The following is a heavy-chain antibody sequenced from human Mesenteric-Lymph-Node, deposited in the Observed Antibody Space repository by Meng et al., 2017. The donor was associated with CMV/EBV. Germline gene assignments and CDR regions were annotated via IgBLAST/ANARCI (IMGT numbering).Heavy chain of an antibody. CDR1: GFTFTTFA. D-gene: IGHD3-3*01. CDR3: AKDQLRFRA. CDR2: ISGRGDIT. J-gene: IGHJ5*02. Sequence: GESLKISCAASGFTFTTFAMSWVRQAPGKGLEWVSSISGRGDITYYADSVQGRFTLSRDNSKNTVYLQMNSLRAEDTAVYYCAKDQLRFRAWGQGTLVTVSS. V-gene: IGHV3-23*01.